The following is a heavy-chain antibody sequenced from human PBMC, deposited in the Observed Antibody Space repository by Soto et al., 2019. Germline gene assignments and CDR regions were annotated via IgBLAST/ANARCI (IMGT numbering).Heavy chain of an antibody. Sequence: GASVQVSCKASGYTFTSYAMHWVRQAPGQRLEWMGWVNAGNGNTKYSQKFQGRVTITRDTTASTADMELSSLRSEDTAVYYCAMPYYYDSSGPYFDYWGQGTLVTVSS. J-gene: IGHJ4*02. V-gene: IGHV1-3*01. CDR2: VNAGNGNT. D-gene: IGHD3-22*01. CDR3: AMPYYYDSSGPYFDY. CDR1: GYTFTSYA.